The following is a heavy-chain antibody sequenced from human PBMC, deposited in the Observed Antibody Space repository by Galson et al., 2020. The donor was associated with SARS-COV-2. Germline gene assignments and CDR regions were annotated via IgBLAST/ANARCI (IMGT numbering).Heavy chain of an antibody. CDR3: ARLDGPNYYDSSGRTFFDY. V-gene: IGHV5-51*01. CDR2: IYPGDSDT. J-gene: IGHJ4*02. Sequence: GESLKISCKGSGYSFTSYWIGWVRQMPGKGLEWMGIIYPGDSDTRYSPSFQGQVTISADKSISTAYLQWSSLKASDTAMYYCARLDGPNYYDSSGRTFFDYWGQGTLVTVSS. D-gene: IGHD3-22*01. CDR1: GYSFTSYW.